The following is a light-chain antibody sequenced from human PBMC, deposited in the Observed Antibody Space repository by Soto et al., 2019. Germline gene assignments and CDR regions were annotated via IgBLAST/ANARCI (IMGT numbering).Light chain of an antibody. Sequence: EIVLTQSPGTLSLSPGERATLSCRASQTVSSSSLAWYLQKPGQAPRLLIYGASSRATGIQDRFSGSGSGTDFTLTISRLEPEDFAVYYCQQYGSSPATFGQGTKVEIK. V-gene: IGKV3-20*01. CDR2: GAS. CDR1: QTVSSSS. CDR3: QQYGSSPAT. J-gene: IGKJ1*01.